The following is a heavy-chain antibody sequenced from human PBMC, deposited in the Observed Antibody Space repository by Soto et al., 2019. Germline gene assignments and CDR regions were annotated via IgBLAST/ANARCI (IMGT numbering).Heavy chain of an antibody. CDR2: IYYTGTT. Sequence: SETLSLTCTVSGGSISGGGYYWSWIRQDPGKGLEWIGYIYYTGTTYYNPSLKSRLTMSVDTSKTQFSLKLSSVTAADTAVYYCARAWTATAGWANWFDLWGHGTLVTVS. V-gene: IGHV4-31*03. CDR3: ARAWTATAGWANWFDL. CDR1: GGSISGGGYY. J-gene: IGHJ5*02. D-gene: IGHD6-13*01.